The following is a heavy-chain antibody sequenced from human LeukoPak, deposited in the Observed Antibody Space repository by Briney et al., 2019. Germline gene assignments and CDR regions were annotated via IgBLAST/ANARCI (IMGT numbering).Heavy chain of an antibody. Sequence: SETLSLTCDVSGGSIDSTNWWNWVRQPPGKGLEWIGEIHHDGRINYNPSLKSRVTLSVDKSKNQFSLRLNSVTAADTAVYYCARDFGVYGMDVWGQGTTVTVSS. CDR3: ARDFGVYGMDV. CDR2: IHHDGRI. CDR1: GGSIDSTNW. D-gene: IGHD3-3*01. J-gene: IGHJ6*02. V-gene: IGHV4/OR15-8*01.